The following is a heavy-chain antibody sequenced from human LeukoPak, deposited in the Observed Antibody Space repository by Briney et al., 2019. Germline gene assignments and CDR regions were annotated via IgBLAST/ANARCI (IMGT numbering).Heavy chain of an antibody. J-gene: IGHJ4*02. V-gene: IGHV4-59*10. CDR2: IYTSGST. Sequence: SETLSLTCAVYGGSFSGYYWSWIRQPAGKGLEWIGRIYTSGSTNYNPSLKSRVTISVDTSKNQFSLKLSSVTAADTAVYYCARVSVDGLFDYWGQGTLVTVSS. CDR3: ARVSVDGLFDY. D-gene: IGHD5-24*01. CDR1: GGSFSGYY.